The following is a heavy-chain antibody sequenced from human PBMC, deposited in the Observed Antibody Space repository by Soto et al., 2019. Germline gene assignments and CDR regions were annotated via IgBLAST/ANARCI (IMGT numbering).Heavy chain of an antibody. CDR1: GFTFSSYW. J-gene: IGHJ2*01. V-gene: IGHV4-59*06. CDR3: ARDSSPWYFDL. CDR2: IYYSGST. Sequence: VQLVESGGGLVQPGGSLRLSCAASGFTFSSYWMHWVRQAPGKGLEWIGYIYYSGSTYYNPSLKSRVTISVDTSKNQFSLKLSSVTAADTAVYYCARDSSPWYFDLWGRGTLVTVSS.